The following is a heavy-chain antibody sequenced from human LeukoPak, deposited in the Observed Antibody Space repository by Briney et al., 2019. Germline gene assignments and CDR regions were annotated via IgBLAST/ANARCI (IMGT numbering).Heavy chain of an antibody. CDR2: IYYSGNT. J-gene: IGHJ3*02. Sequence: SETLSLTCTVSGGSISSSGYYWGWIRQPPGKGLEWIGSIYYSGNTYYNPSLKSRVTISVDTSKNQFSLKLSSVTAADTAVYYCARHPRRYFGPADIWGQGTMVTVSS. D-gene: IGHD3-9*01. V-gene: IGHV4-39*01. CDR1: GGSISSSGYY. CDR3: ARHPRRYFGPADI.